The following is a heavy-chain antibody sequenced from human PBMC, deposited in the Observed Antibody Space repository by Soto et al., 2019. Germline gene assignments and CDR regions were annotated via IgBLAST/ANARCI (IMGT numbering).Heavy chain of an antibody. D-gene: IGHD5-12*01. V-gene: IGHV3-30*18. Sequence: QVQLVESGGGVVQTGKSLRLSCAGSGFTFSSYGMHWVRLAPGKGLEWLAAISHDGSSNYYADSVNGRFTISRDNSKNTLYLPMNSLRVEDTAVYDCAKSPWGATIVPCHNWGQGTVVTVSS. J-gene: IGHJ4*02. CDR3: AKSPWGATIVPCHN. CDR2: ISHDGSSN. CDR1: GFTFSSYG.